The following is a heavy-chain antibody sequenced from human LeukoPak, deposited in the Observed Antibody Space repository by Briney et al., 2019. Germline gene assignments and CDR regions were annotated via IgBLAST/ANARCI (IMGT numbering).Heavy chain of an antibody. Sequence: GGSLRLSCAASGFTFSSFSMSWVRQAPQKGLEWVSGISWNSGSIGYADSVKGRFTISRDNSKNTLYLQMNSLRAEDTAVYYCARDGVARFLEWLPHYYYYYMDVWGKGTTVTVSS. V-gene: IGHV3-23*01. CDR2: ISWNSGSI. CDR1: GFTFSSFS. CDR3: ARDGVARFLEWLPHYYYYYMDV. J-gene: IGHJ6*03. D-gene: IGHD3-3*01.